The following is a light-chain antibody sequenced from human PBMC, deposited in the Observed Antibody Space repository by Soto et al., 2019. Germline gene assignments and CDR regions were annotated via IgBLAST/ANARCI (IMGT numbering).Light chain of an antibody. CDR1: QTISTL. Sequence: DIPMTQSPSTLSAAVGDRVTITCRASQTISTLLAWYQQRPGKAPNLLIYKASSLESGVPSRFSGSGSGTEFTLTISSLQPDDFATYFCHQYSTYPWTCGQGTKVEVK. J-gene: IGKJ1*01. CDR3: HQYSTYPWT. V-gene: IGKV1-5*03. CDR2: KAS.